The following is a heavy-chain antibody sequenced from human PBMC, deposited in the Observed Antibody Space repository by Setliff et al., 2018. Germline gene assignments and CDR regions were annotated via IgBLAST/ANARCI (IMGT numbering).Heavy chain of an antibody. CDR1: GGSFSGYY. V-gene: IGHV4-59*08. CDR2: IYIGGSA. J-gene: IGHJ4*02. Sequence: SETLSLTCAVYGGSFSGYYWSWIRQPPGKGLEWIGHIYIGGSANYNPSLTSRVTISRDTSQNQFSLKVNSVTAADTDVYYCTRLAARGYSYGSDYWGQGSLVTVSS. D-gene: IGHD5-18*01. CDR3: TRLAARGYSYGSDY.